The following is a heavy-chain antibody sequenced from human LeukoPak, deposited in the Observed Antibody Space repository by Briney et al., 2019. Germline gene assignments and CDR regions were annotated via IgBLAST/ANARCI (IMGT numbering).Heavy chain of an antibody. D-gene: IGHD7-27*01. CDR3: ARDPGDKDY. CDR1: GFTIGDYW. J-gene: IGHJ4*02. CDR2: IKQDGSQK. Sequence: SGGSLRLSCAASGFTIGDYWMSWVRQAPGKGLEWVANIKQDGSQKYYVDSVKGRFTISRDNAKNSLYLQMNSLRAEDTAVYYCARDPGDKDYWGQGTLVTVSS. V-gene: IGHV3-7*01.